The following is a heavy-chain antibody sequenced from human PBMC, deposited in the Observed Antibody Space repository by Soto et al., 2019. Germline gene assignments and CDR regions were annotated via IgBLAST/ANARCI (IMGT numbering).Heavy chain of an antibody. Sequence: QLQLQESGPGLVKPSETLSLTCTVSGGSISSSSYYWGWIRQPPGKGLEWIGSIYYSGSTYYNPSLKSRVTISVDTSKNQFSLKLSSVTAADTAVYYCAVTKRGLWPFPFDYWGQGTLVTVSS. D-gene: IGHD3-10*01. CDR3: AVTKRGLWPFPFDY. J-gene: IGHJ4*02. CDR2: IYYSGST. V-gene: IGHV4-39*01. CDR1: GGSISSSSYY.